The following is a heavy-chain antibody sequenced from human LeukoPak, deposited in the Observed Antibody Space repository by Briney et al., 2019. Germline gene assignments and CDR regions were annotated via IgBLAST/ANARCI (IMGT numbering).Heavy chain of an antibody. CDR1: GFTFSSYG. D-gene: IGHD7-27*01. CDR3: VRDGSSWGNFDY. J-gene: IGHJ4*02. Sequence: GGSLRLSCAASGFTFSSYGMHWVRQAPGKGLEWVAVISYDGSNKYYADSVKGRFTISRDNSKNTLYLQMNSLRAEDTAVYYCVRDGSSWGNFDYWGQGTLVSVSS. CDR2: ISYDGSNK. V-gene: IGHV3-30*03.